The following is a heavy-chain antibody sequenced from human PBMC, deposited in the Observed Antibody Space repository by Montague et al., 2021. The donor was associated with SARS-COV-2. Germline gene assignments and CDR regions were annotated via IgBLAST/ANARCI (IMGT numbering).Heavy chain of an antibody. CDR1: GFTFSDYY. CDR2: ISSSGSTI. Sequence: FLRLSCAASGFTFSDYYMSWIRQAPGKGLEWVSCISSSGSTIYYADSVKGRFTISRDNAKNSLYLQMNSLRAEDTAVYYCTRVRHSYGYLSAFDIWGQGTMVTVSS. D-gene: IGHD5-18*01. CDR3: TRVRHSYGYLSAFDI. J-gene: IGHJ3*02. V-gene: IGHV3-11*01.